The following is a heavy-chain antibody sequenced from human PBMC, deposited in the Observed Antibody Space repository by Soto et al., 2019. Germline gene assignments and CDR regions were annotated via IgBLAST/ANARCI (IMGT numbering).Heavy chain of an antibody. CDR2: IYYSGST. Sequence: PSETLSVTCTVAGGSISSYCWSWIRQPPGKGLEWIGYIYYSGSTNYNPSLKSRVTISVDTSKNQFSLKLSSVTAADTAVYYCAVGSSGFLRYWGQGTLVTVSS. V-gene: IGHV4-59*01. D-gene: IGHD6-19*01. CDR1: GGSISSYC. J-gene: IGHJ4*02. CDR3: AVGSSGFLRY.